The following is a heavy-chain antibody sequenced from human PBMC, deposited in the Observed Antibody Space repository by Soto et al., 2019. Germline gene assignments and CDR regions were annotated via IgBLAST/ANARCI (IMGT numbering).Heavy chain of an antibody. CDR3: AKTFGAMDPDY. D-gene: IGHD3-16*01. Sequence: GGSLRLSCAASGFPFGSYGMHWVRQAPGKGLEWVAVISYDGSNKYYADSVKGRFTISRDNSKNTLYLQMNSLRAEDTAVYYCAKTFGAMDPDYWGQGTLVTVSS. V-gene: IGHV3-30*18. CDR1: GFPFGSYG. CDR2: ISYDGSNK. J-gene: IGHJ4*02.